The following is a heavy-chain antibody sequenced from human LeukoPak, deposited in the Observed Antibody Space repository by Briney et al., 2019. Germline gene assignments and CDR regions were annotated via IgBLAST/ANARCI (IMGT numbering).Heavy chain of an antibody. CDR3: ARGRATKNSDY. Sequence: PGGSLRLSCAASGFTFSDYHMSWIRQAPGKGLEWVSYISNSGNTIYYVHSVKGRFTISRDNAKNFLYLQMNSLRAEDTAVYFCARGRATKNSDYWGQGTLVTVSS. CDR1: GFTFSDYH. D-gene: IGHD1-26*01. J-gene: IGHJ4*02. CDR2: ISNSGNTI. V-gene: IGHV3-11*01.